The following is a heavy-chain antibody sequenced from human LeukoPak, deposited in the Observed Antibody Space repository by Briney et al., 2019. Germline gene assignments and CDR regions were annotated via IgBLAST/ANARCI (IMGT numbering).Heavy chain of an antibody. J-gene: IGHJ4*02. D-gene: IGHD1-20*01. CDR3: ARLKLITGTTDDY. V-gene: IGHV4-39*01. CDR1: GGSISSSSYY. Sequence: SETLSLTCTVSGGSISSSSYYWGWIRQPPGKGPEWIGGIYYSGSTYYNPSLKSRVTISVDTSKNQFSLKLSSVTAADTAVYYCARLKLITGTTDDYWGQGTLVTVSS. CDR2: IYYSGST.